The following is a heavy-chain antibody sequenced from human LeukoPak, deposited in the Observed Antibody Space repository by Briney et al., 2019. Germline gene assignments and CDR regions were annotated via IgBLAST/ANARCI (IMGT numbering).Heavy chain of an antibody. CDR3: ARASSKFMIFGVDAFDI. V-gene: IGHV3-30*04. Sequence: PGGSLRLSCAASGFTFSSYAMHWVRQAPGKGLEWVAVISYDGSNKYYADSVKGQFTISRDNSKNTLYLQMNSLRAEDTAVYYCARASSKFMIFGVDAFDIWGQGTMVTVSS. CDR1: GFTFSSYA. J-gene: IGHJ3*02. D-gene: IGHD3-3*01. CDR2: ISYDGSNK.